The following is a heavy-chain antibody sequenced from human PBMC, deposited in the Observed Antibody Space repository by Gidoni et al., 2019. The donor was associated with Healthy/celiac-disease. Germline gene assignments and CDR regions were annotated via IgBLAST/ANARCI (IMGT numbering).Heavy chain of an antibody. Sequence: QVQLVESGGGVVQPGTSLSLSCPASGFTFRRYGMHWVRQAPGKGLEGVAFIWYDGSNQYYADAVQGRFTISRDNSKNTLYLQMNRLRAEDTAVYYCARDTRHAVVESGYFDYWGQGTLVTVSS. J-gene: IGHJ4*02. D-gene: IGHD2-15*01. V-gene: IGHV3-33*01. CDR2: IWYDGSNQ. CDR3: ARDTRHAVVESGYFDY. CDR1: GFTFRRYG.